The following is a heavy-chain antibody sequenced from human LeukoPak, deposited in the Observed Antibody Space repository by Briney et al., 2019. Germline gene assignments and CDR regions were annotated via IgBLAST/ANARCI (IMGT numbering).Heavy chain of an antibody. CDR3: ARGTGSDSWYIDY. J-gene: IGHJ4*02. V-gene: IGHV3-66*01. D-gene: IGHD6-13*01. CDR2: IYSSGST. CDR1: GFTVSSNY. Sequence: PGGSLRLSCAASGFTVSSNYMSWVRQAPGKGLEWVSVIYSSGSTYYADSVKGRFTISRDNSKNTLYLQMNSLRAEDTAVYYCARGTGSDSWYIDYWGQGTLVSVSS.